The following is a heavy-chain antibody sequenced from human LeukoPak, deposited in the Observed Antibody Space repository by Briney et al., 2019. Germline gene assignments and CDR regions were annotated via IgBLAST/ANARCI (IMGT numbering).Heavy chain of an antibody. CDR3: AREDSSSWYEPDAFDI. CDR1: GGSFNSGDYY. Sequence: SETLSLTCTVSGGSFNSGDYYWSWIRQPPGKGLEWIGYIYYSGSTNYNPSLKSRVTISVDTSKNQFSLKLSSVTAADTAVYYCAREDSSSWYEPDAFDIWGQGTMVTVSS. V-gene: IGHV4-61*08. D-gene: IGHD6-13*01. CDR2: IYYSGST. J-gene: IGHJ3*02.